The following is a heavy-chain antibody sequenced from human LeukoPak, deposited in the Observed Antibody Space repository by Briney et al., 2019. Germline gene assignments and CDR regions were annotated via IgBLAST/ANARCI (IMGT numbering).Heavy chain of an antibody. Sequence: GGSLRLSCAASGSYWMHWVRQAPGKGLVWVSHINSDGSWTGYADSVKGRFTISKDNAKNTVYLQMNSLRAEDTAVYYCARDPGSGYFLWGQGTTVTVSS. V-gene: IGHV3-74*01. CDR2: INSDGSWT. CDR1: GSYW. D-gene: IGHD3-3*01. CDR3: ARDPGSGYFL. J-gene: IGHJ6*02.